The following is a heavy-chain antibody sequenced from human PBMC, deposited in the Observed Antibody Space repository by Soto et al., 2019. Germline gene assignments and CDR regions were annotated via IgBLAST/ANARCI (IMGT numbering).Heavy chain of an antibody. CDR1: GFTFTSSA. CDR2: IVVGSGNT. J-gene: IGHJ6*02. Sequence: SVKVSCKASGFTFTSSAVQWVRQARGQRLEWIGWIVVGSGNTNYAQKFQERVTITRDMSTSTAYMELSSLRSEDTAVYYCAAPRITMVRGVIISPDYYYYGMDVWGQGTTVT. V-gene: IGHV1-58*01. D-gene: IGHD3-10*01. CDR3: AAPRITMVRGVIISPDYYYYGMDV.